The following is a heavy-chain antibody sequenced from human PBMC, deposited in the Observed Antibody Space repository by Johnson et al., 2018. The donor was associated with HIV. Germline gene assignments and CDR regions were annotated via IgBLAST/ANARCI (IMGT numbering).Heavy chain of an antibody. CDR1: GFTFHDYG. CDR3: ARGVVLTMIVVVITEAFDI. V-gene: IGHV3-20*04. D-gene: IGHD3-22*01. J-gene: IGHJ3*02. Sequence: VQLVESGGGVVQPGRSLRLSCAASGFTFHDYGMSWVRQAPGKGLEWVSGIIWNGGSTGYADSVKGRFTISRDNAKKSLYLQMNSLRVEDTAVYYCARGVVLTMIVVVITEAFDIRGQGTMVTVSS. CDR2: IIWNGGST.